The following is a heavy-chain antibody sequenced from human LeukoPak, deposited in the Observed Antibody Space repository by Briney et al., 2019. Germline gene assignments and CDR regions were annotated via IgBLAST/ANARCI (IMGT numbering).Heavy chain of an antibody. Sequence: ASVKVSCKASGYTFTGYYMHWVRQAPGQGLEWMGWINPNCGGTNYAPKFQGRVTMTRDTSISTAYMELSRLRSDDTAVYYCARDRTHGSYYDYWGQGTLVTVSS. V-gene: IGHV1-2*02. CDR3: ARDRTHGSYYDY. CDR2: INPNCGGT. J-gene: IGHJ4*02. CDR1: GYTFTGYY. D-gene: IGHD1-26*01.